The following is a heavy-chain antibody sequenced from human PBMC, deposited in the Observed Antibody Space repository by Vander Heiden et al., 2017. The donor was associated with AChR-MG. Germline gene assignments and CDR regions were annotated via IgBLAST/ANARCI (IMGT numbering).Heavy chain of an antibody. Sequence: QVQLVQSGAEVKKPGSSVKVSCKASGGTFSSYAISWVRQAPGQGLEWMGGIIPIFGTANYAQKFQGRVTITADESTSTAYMELSSLRSEDTAVYYCARDCSGLGSGGDCPLLDYWGQGTLVTVSS. CDR1: GGTFSSYA. J-gene: IGHJ4*02. D-gene: IGHD2-21*02. V-gene: IGHV1-69*01. CDR3: ARDCSGLGSGGDCPLLDY. CDR2: IIPIFGTA.